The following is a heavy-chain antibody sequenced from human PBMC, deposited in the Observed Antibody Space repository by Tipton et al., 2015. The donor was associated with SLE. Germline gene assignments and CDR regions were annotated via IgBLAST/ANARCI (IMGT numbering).Heavy chain of an antibody. CDR1: GLTFRTYY. J-gene: IGHJ4*02. V-gene: IGHV3-11*04. Sequence: SLRLSCAASGLTFRTYYMSWIRQAPGKGLEWVSYISNNGATTYYADSVKGRFTISRDNSKNMLYLEMSSLRAEDTAIYYCAKDRELAVEYYFDYWGQGTLVTVSS. CDR3: AKDRELAVEYYFDY. D-gene: IGHD2-15*01. CDR2: ISNNGATT.